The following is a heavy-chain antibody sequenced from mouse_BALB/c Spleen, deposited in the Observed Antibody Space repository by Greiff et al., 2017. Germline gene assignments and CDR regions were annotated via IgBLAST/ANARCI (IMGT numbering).Heavy chain of an antibody. CDR1: GYTFTSYW. CDR3: TRADYGYAMDY. CDR2: IYPSDSYT. J-gene: IGHJ4*01. V-gene: IGHV1-69*02. D-gene: IGHD1-1*02. Sequence: VQLQQSGAELARPGASVKLSCKASGYTFTSYWINWVKQRPGQGLEWIGNIYPSDSYTNYNQKFKDKATLTVDKSSSTAYMQLSSPTSEDSAVYYCTRADYGYAMDYWGQGTSVTVSS.